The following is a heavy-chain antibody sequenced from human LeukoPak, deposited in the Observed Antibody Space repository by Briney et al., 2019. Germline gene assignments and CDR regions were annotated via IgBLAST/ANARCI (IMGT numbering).Heavy chain of an antibody. Sequence: SETLSLTCTVSGGSISSYYWSWIRQPPGKGLEWTGYIYYSGSTNYNPSLKSRVTISVDTSKNQFSLKLSSVTAADTAVYYCARGAYYGSASYIYWGQGTLVTVSS. V-gene: IGHV4-59*01. J-gene: IGHJ4*02. CDR3: ARGAYYGSASYIY. D-gene: IGHD3-10*01. CDR2: IYYSGST. CDR1: GGSISSYY.